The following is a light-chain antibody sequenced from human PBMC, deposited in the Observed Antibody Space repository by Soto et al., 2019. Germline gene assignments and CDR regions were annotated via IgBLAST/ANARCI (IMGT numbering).Light chain of an antibody. CDR3: QQYNNWPLT. Sequence: EIVMTQSPAALSVSQGERATLSCRASQSVSSNLAWYQQKHGQAPRLLIDGASTRATGMTARFSGSGSGTEFTLTISSLQSEDFAVYYCQQYNNWPLTFGGGTNVDI. V-gene: IGKV3-15*01. CDR2: GAS. J-gene: IGKJ4*01. CDR1: QSVSSN.